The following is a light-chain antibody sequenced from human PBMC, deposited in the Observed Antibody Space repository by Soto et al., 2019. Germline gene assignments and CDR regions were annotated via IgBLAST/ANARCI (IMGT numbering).Light chain of an antibody. Sequence: QSALTQPASVSGSPGQSITISCSGTSSDIGSYDLISWYQQHPGKAPKPMIYEGSKRPSEVSNRFSGSKYGNTASLTISGLQAEDESEYYCCSYADTSTSSSYVFGTGTKLTVL. V-gene: IGLV2-23*01. J-gene: IGLJ1*01. CDR3: CSYADTSTSSSYV. CDR2: EGS. CDR1: SSDIGSYDL.